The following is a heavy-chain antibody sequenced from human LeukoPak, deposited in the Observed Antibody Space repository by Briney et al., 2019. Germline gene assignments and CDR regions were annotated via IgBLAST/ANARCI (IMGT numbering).Heavy chain of an antibody. D-gene: IGHD3-10*01. CDR1: GGSFSGYY. CDR3: ARLRFGEPNWFDP. Sequence: SETLSLTCAVYGGSFSGYYWSWIRQPPGKGLEWIGEINHSGSTNYNPSLKSRVTISVDTSKNQFSLKLSSVTAADTAVYYCARLRFGEPNWFDPWGQGTLVTVSS. CDR2: INHSGST. V-gene: IGHV4-34*01. J-gene: IGHJ5*02.